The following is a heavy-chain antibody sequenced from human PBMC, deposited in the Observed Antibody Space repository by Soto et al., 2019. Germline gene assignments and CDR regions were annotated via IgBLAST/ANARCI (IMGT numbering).Heavy chain of an antibody. CDR2: IYSGGST. D-gene: IGHD5-18*01. CDR3: AREGRGEAGLYSYAHFDY. V-gene: IGHV3-53*01. Sequence: GGSLRLSCAASGFTVSSNYMSWVRQAPGKGLEWVSVIYSGGSTYYADSVKGRFTISRDNSKNTLYLRMNSLRAEDTAVYYCAREGRGEAGLYSYAHFDYWGQGTLVTVSS. J-gene: IGHJ4*02. CDR1: GFTVSSNY.